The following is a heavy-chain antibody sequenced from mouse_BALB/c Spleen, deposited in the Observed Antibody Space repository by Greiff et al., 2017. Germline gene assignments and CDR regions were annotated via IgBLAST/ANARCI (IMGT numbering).Heavy chain of an antibody. CDR2: ISSGGST. Sequence: EVQLVEPGGGLVKPGGSLKLSCAASGFTFSSYAMSWVRQTPEKRLEWVASISSGGSTYYPDSVKGRFTISRDNARNILYLQMSSLRSEDTAMYYCARDYYGSSYYAMDYWGQGTSVTVSS. CDR3: ARDYYGSSYYAMDY. CDR1: GFTFSSYA. J-gene: IGHJ4*01. D-gene: IGHD1-1*01. V-gene: IGHV5-6-5*01.